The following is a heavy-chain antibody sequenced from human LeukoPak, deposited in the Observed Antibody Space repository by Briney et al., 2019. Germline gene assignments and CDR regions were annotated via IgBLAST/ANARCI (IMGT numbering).Heavy chain of an antibody. CDR2: INPNSGGT. J-gene: IGHJ4*02. CDR1: GYTFTGYY. V-gene: IGHV1-2*02. Sequence: TSVKVSCKASGYTFTGYYMHWVRQAPGQGLEWMGWINPNSGGTNYAQKFQGRVTMTRDTSISTAYMELSRLRSDDTAVYYCASYYYGSGRASESFDYWGQGTLVTVSS. D-gene: IGHD3-10*01. CDR3: ASYYYGSGRASESFDY.